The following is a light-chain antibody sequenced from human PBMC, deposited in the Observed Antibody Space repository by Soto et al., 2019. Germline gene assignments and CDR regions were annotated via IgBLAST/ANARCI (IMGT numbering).Light chain of an antibody. CDR3: CSYAGSYTFEV. CDR1: SSGVGGYNY. J-gene: IGLJ2*01. CDR2: DVS. Sequence: QSALTQPRSVSGSPGQSVTISCTGTSSGVGGYNYVSWYQQHPGKAPKLMIYDVSKRPSGVPDRFSGSKSGNTASLTISGLQAEDEADYYCCSYAGSYTFEVFGGGTKVTVL. V-gene: IGLV2-11*01.